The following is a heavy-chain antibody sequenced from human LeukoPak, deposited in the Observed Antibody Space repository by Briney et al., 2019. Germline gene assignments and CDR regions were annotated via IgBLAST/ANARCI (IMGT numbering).Heavy chain of an antibody. D-gene: IGHD3-22*01. V-gene: IGHV1-69*13. J-gene: IGHJ4*02. CDR2: IIPILGTA. CDR1: GGTFSSYA. CDR3: ARSSASRVPYYYDSSGIFDY. Sequence: ASVKVSCKASGGTFSSYAISWVRQAPGQGLEWMGGIIPILGTANYAQKFQGRVTITADESTSTAYMELSSLRSEDTAVYYCARSSASRVPYYYDSSGIFDYWGQGTLVTVSS.